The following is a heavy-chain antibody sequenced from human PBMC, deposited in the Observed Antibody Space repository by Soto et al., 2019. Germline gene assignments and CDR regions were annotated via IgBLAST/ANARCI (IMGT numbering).Heavy chain of an antibody. CDR2: IYYSGST. CDR1: GGSISSSSYY. V-gene: IGHV4-61*05. J-gene: IGHJ4*02. Sequence: SETLSLTCTVSGGSISSSSYYWGWIRQPPGKGLEWIGYIYYSGSTNYNPSLKSRVTISVDTSKNQFSLKLSSATAADTAVYYCARHPTVTEYYFDYWGQGTLVTVPQ. D-gene: IGHD4-17*01. CDR3: ARHPTVTEYYFDY.